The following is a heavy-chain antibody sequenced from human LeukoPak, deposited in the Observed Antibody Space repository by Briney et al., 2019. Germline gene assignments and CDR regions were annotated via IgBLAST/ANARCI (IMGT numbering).Heavy chain of an antibody. J-gene: IGHJ4*02. V-gene: IGHV1-18*01. CDR2: ISAYNGNT. Sequence: ASVKVSCKSSGYTFTSYGTSWVRQAPGQGLEWMGWISAYNGNTNYAQKLQGRVTMTTDKSKSTAYMELRSLRSDDPAVYYCARDYGGNSEHFDYWGQGTLVTVSS. CDR1: GYTFTSYG. D-gene: IGHD4-23*01. CDR3: ARDYGGNSEHFDY.